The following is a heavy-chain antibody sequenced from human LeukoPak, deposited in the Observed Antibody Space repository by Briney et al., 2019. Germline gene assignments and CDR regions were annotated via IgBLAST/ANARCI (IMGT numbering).Heavy chain of an antibody. CDR1: GYSISSGYY. CDR3: ARYQTGTMFAV. V-gene: IGHV4-38-2*02. J-gene: IGHJ4*02. D-gene: IGHD1/OR15-1a*01. CDR2: IYHSGST. Sequence: SETLSLTCTISGYSISSGYYWGWIRQPPGKGLEWIGSIYHSGSTYYNPSLRSRITMSLDTSENQLSLKLYSVTAADTAIYYCARYQTGTMFAVWGQGTLVTISS.